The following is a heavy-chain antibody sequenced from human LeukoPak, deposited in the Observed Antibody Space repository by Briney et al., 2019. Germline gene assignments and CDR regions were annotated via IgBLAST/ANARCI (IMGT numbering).Heavy chain of an antibody. V-gene: IGHV4-38-2*02. CDR1: GYSISSGYY. CDR3: ARGPEQEQLVPYYYYYYMDV. J-gene: IGHJ6*03. CDR2: IYTSGST. Sequence: SETLSLTCTVSGYSISSGYYWGWIRQPPGKGLEWIGRIYTSGSTNYNPSLKSRVTMSEDTSKNQFSLKLSSVTAADTAVYYCARGPEQEQLVPYYYYYYMDVWGKGTTVTISS. D-gene: IGHD6-13*01.